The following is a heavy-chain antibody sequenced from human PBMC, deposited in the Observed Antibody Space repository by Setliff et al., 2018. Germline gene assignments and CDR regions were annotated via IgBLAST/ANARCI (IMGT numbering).Heavy chain of an antibody. D-gene: IGHD3-3*01. CDR1: GGSISSYY. J-gene: IGHJ6*03. CDR2: VYYSGTA. V-gene: IGHV4-59*01. Sequence: PSETLSLTCTVSGGSISSYYWSWIRQPPGKGLEFIGYVYYSGTANYSPSLRSRLTISVDTSKNQFSLKLRSVTAADTAVYYCARVTGFFYVDAWGKGTTVTVSS. CDR3: ARVTGFFYVDA.